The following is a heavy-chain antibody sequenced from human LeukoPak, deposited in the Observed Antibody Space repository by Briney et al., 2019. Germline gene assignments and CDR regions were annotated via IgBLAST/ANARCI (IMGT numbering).Heavy chain of an antibody. CDR1: GFTFSSYA. D-gene: IGHD2-8*01. J-gene: IGHJ6*02. V-gene: IGHV3-30-3*01. CDR3: ARRRVSFYYYYGMDV. CDR2: ISYDGSNK. Sequence: GGSLRLSCAASGFTFSSYAMHWVRQAPGKGLEWVAVISYDGSNKYYADSVKGRFTISRDNSKNTLYLQMNSLGAEDTAVYYCARRRVSFYYYYGMDVWGQGTTVTVSS.